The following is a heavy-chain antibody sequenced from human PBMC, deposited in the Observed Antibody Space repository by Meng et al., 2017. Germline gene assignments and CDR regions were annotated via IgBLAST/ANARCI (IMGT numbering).Heavy chain of an antibody. CDR2: IYYSGST. Sequence: SETLSLTCTVSGGSISSSSYYWGWIRQPPGKGLKWIGSIYYSGSTYYNPSLKSRVTISVDTSKNQFSLKLSSVTAADTAVYYCARVLLWFGEFQNWFDPWGQGTLVTVSS. D-gene: IGHD3-10*01. J-gene: IGHJ5*02. CDR3: ARVLLWFGEFQNWFDP. V-gene: IGHV4-39*07. CDR1: GGSISSSSYY.